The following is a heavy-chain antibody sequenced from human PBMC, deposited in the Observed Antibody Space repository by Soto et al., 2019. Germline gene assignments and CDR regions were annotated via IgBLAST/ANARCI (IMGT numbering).Heavy chain of an antibody. Sequence: ASVKVSCKASGYTFNKYVIHWVRQAPGQGLEWMGWIAAGDGGTFYSQKFQDRLTITRDTSTSTAYMELKSLTSEDTSLYYCARDLADDPDCFLAYWSQGTRVTVSS. CDR3: ARDLADDPDCFLAY. CDR1: GYTFNKYV. D-gene: IGHD6-19*01. J-gene: IGHJ4*02. V-gene: IGHV1-3*01. CDR2: IAAGDGGT.